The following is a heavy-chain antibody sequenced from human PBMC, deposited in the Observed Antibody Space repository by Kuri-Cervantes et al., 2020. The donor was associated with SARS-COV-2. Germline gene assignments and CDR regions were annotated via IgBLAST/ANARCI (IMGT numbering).Heavy chain of an antibody. CDR2: IYYSGST. V-gene: IGHV4-39*01. Sequence: GSLRLSCAASGFTFSSYSMNWVRQAPGKGLEWIGSIYYSGSTYYNPSLKSRVTISVDTSKNQFSLKLSSVTAADTAVYYCARHARGWYRDDYWGQGTLVTVSS. D-gene: IGHD6-19*01. CDR3: ARHARGWYRDDY. J-gene: IGHJ4*02. CDR1: GFTFSSYSMN.